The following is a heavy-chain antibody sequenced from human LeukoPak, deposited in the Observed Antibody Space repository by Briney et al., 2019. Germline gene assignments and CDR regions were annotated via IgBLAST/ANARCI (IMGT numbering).Heavy chain of an antibody. J-gene: IGHJ6*03. V-gene: IGHV3-21*01. CDR1: GFTLRSFS. CDR3: AREGGYSYGWQGYYYYMDV. D-gene: IGHD5-18*01. CDR2: LCSSSSYI. Sequence: GSLRLSCSAPGFTLRSFSINWVPQGPGKGVGGGSFLCSSSSYIYYADSVKGRFTISRDNAKNSLYLQMNSLRAEDTAVYYCAREGGYSYGWQGYYYYMDVWGKGTTVTVSS.